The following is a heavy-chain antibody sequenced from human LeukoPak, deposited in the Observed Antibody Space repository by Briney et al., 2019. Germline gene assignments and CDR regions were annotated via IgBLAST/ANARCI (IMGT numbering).Heavy chain of an antibody. CDR2: ISSSSSYI. Sequence: GGSLRLSCAASGFTFSSYSMNWVRQAPGKGLEWVSSISSSSSYIYYADSVKGRFTISRDNAKNSLYLQMNSLRAEDTAVYYCARGPSITMVRGVIIEFDNWGQGTLVTVSS. CDR1: GFTFSSYS. CDR3: ARGPSITMVRGVIIEFDN. J-gene: IGHJ4*02. D-gene: IGHD3-10*01. V-gene: IGHV3-21*01.